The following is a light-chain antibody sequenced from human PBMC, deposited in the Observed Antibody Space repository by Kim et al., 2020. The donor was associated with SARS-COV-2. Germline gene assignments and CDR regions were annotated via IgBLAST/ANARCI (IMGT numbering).Light chain of an antibody. CDR1: SSDVGSYNY. V-gene: IGLV2-14*03. CDR2: AVS. J-gene: IGLJ1*01. Sequence: QSALTQPASVSGSPGQSITISCTGTSSDVGSYNYVSRYQQHPGKAPKLMIYAVSNRPSGVSNRFSGSKSGNTASLTISGLQAEDEADYYCSSYTRSSTNYVFGTGTKVTVL. CDR3: SSYTRSSTNYV.